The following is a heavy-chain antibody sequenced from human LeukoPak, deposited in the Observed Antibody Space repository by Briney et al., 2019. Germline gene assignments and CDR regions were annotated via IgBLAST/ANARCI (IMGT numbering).Heavy chain of an antibody. CDR2: ISSSSSYI. V-gene: IGHV3-21*01. J-gene: IGHJ4*02. Sequence: GGSLRLSCAASGFTFSSYWMSWVRQAPGKGLEWVSSISSSSSYIYYADSVKGRFTISRDNAKKSLYLQMNSLRAEDTAVYYCAKDRSIGTYYTFDYWGQGTLVIVSS. D-gene: IGHD1-26*01. CDR1: GFTFSSYW. CDR3: AKDRSIGTYYTFDY.